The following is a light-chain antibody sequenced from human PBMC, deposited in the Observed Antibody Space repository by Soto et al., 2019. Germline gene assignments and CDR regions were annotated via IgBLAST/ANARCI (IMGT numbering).Light chain of an antibody. J-gene: IGKJ1*01. Sequence: EIVLTQSPGTLSLSPGERATLSCRASQSVSSSFLAWYQQKPGQAPRLLIYGASSRAPGIPDRFSGSGSGTHFTLTISRLEPEDFAVYYCQQLDTFGQGTKVEIK. CDR1: QSVSSSF. CDR2: GAS. CDR3: QQLDT. V-gene: IGKV3-20*01.